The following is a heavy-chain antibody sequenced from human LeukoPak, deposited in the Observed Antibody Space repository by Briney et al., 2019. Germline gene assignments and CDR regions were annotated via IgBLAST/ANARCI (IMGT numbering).Heavy chain of an antibody. Sequence: SETLSLTCAVYGGSFSGYYWSWIRQPPGKGLEWIGEINHSGSTYYNPSLKSRVTISVDTSKNQFSLKLSSVTAADTAVYYCARLHADTTVTTVGTDYWGQGTLVTVSS. CDR2: INHSGST. CDR3: ARLHADTTVTTVGTDY. CDR1: GGSFSGYY. J-gene: IGHJ4*02. V-gene: IGHV4-34*01. D-gene: IGHD4-17*01.